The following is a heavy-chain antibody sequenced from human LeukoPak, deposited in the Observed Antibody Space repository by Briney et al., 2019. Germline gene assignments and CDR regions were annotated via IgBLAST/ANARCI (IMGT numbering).Heavy chain of an antibody. V-gene: IGHV4-59*01. CDR2: VYYSGST. CDR1: GGSISSYY. J-gene: IGHJ4*02. D-gene: IGHD3-22*01. CDR3: ARAGSGYYPFDD. Sequence: SSETLSLTCTVSGGSISSYYWSWIRQPPGKGLEWIGYVYYSGSTNYNPSLKSRVTISVDTSNNQFSLKLSPVTAADTAVYYCARAGSGYYPFDDWGQGTLVTVPS.